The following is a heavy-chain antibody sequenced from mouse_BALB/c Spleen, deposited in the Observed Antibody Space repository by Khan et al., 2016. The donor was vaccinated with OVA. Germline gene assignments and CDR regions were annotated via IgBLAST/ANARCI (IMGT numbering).Heavy chain of an antibody. J-gene: IGHJ4*01. CDR1: GYSITTNYA. D-gene: IGHD1-1*01. CDR3: ARKNYYGYAFDY. Sequence: VQLKESGPGLVKPSQSLSLTCTVTGYSITTNYAWDWIRQFPGNKLEWMGYISYSGSTSYNPSLKSRISITRDTSKNQFFLQLNSVTTEDTATDYCARKNYYGYAFDYWGQGTSVTVSS. V-gene: IGHV3-2*02. CDR2: ISYSGST.